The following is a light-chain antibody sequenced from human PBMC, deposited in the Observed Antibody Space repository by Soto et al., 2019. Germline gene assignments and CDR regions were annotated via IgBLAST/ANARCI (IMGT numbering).Light chain of an antibody. J-gene: IGKJ1*01. CDR3: QQYTNWPT. Sequence: EIVMTQSPGTLSVSPGERATLSCRASQSVGNNLAWHQQKPGQAPRLLIYGSSTRATGFPARFSGSGSGTEFTLTISSLQFEDFAVYYCQQYTNWPTFGQGTKVDIK. CDR1: QSVGNN. CDR2: GSS. V-gene: IGKV3-15*01.